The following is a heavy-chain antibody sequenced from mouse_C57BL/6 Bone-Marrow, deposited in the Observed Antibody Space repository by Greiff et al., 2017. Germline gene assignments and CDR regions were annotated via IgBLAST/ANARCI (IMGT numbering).Heavy chain of an antibody. J-gene: IGHJ2*01. Sequence: EVKLMESGGGLVKPGGSLKLSCAASGFTFSSYAMSWVRQTPEKRLEWVATISDGGSYTYYPDNVKGRFTISRDNAKNNLYLQMSHLKSEDTAMDYCARGLITAVVACDYWGQGTTLTVSS. D-gene: IGHD1-1*01. CDR3: ARGLITAVVACDY. CDR2: ISDGGSYT. CDR1: GFTFSSYA. V-gene: IGHV5-4*03.